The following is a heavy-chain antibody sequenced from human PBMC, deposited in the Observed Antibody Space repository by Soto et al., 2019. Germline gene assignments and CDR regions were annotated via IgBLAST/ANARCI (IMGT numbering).Heavy chain of an antibody. V-gene: IGHV3-21*01. CDR3: ARDIGGPVLN. CDR1: GLSFSNNS. Sequence: EVQLVESGGCLVKPGGSLRLSCVASGLSFSNNSMNWVRQAPGKGLEWVSSISSDGSYIYYADSLKDRFTISRDNVKKSRYLQMNGLIAQDTAVYYGARDIGGPVLNWGQGTLVTVSS. J-gene: IGHJ4*02. CDR2: ISSDGSYI. D-gene: IGHD3-3*01.